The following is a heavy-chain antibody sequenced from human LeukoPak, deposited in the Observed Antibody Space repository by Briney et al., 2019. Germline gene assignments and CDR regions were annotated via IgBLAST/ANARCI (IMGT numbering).Heavy chain of an antibody. CDR1: GFTFSSYS. CDR2: ISSSSSYI. Sequence: PGGSLRLSCAASGFTFSSYSMNWVRQAPGKGLEWVSSISSSSSYIYYADSVTGRFTISRDNAKNSLYLQMNSLRAEDTAVYYCARAPGRVRGVIISPDVWGQGTTVTVSS. J-gene: IGHJ6*02. V-gene: IGHV3-21*01. D-gene: IGHD3-10*01. CDR3: ARAPGRVRGVIISPDV.